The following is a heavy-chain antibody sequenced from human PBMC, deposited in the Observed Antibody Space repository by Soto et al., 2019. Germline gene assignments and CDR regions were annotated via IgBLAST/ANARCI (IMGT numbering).Heavy chain of an antibody. CDR3: AKAPYSTALYPDY. V-gene: IGHV3-30*18. CDR2: ISDDGGNK. J-gene: IGHJ4*02. CDR1: GFTLRTYG. D-gene: IGHD3-16*01. Sequence: GGSLRLSCVASGFTLRTYGMHWVRQAPGKGLEWVAVISDDGGNKNYADSVKGRFSISSDNSKNTVFLQMNSLRPDDTAVYFCAKAPYSTALYPDYWGQGTLVTVSS.